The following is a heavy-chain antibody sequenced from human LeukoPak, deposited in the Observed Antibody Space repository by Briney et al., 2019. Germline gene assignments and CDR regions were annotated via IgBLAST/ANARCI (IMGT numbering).Heavy chain of an antibody. D-gene: IGHD3-3*01. CDR1: GYTFTGYY. CDR2: INPSGGST. J-gene: IGHJ6*02. Sequence: ASVKVSCKASGYTFTGYYMHWVRQAPGQGLEWMGIINPSGGSTSYAQKFQGRVTMTRDTSTSTVYMELSSLRSEDTAVYYCARDQSPEWLFPQLYYYYYGMDVWGQGTTVTVSS. CDR3: ARDQSPEWLFPQLYYYYYGMDV. V-gene: IGHV1-46*01.